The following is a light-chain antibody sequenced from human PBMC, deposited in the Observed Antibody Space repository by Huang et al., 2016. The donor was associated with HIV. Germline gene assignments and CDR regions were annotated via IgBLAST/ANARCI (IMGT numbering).Light chain of an antibody. CDR1: QSLLYNSNNKTY. Sequence: DIVMTQSPDSLAVSLGERATINCKSSQSLLYNSNNKTYLAWYQQKPGQPPNLLIYWASSRKSGVPDRFSDSGSETDFTLTSSSLQAEYVAVYYCQQHYSSPPTFGQGTKLEIK. J-gene: IGKJ2*01. V-gene: IGKV4-1*01. CDR2: WAS. CDR3: QQHYSSPPT.